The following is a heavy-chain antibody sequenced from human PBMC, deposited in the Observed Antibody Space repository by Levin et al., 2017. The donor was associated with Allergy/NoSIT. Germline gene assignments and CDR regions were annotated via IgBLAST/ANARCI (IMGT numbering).Heavy chain of an antibody. CDR3: ATSKASRPAF. D-gene: IGHD2-15*01. CDR1: GYTFTDYV. Sequence: ASVKVSFKGSGYTFTDYVIHWVRQGPGQRLEWMGWIHPRNGNTKYSEKFQDRVTITTDTSATTGYMDLSSLTSEDTAVYYCATSKASRPAFWGQGTLVTVSS. CDR2: IHPRNGNT. J-gene: IGHJ4*02. V-gene: IGHV1-3*01.